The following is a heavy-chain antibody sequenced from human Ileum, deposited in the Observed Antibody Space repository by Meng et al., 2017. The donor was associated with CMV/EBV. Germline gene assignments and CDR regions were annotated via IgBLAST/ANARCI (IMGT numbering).Heavy chain of an antibody. CDR1: GYTFTSHD. CDR2: MNPNSGNT. CDR3: ARGVRYGSGKKYFDS. D-gene: IGHD3-10*01. Sequence: SGYTFTSHDINWVRQATGQGLEWMGWMNPNSGNTGYAQKFQGRVTITRNTSISTAYMELSSLRFEDTAVYYCARGVRYGSGKKYFDSWGQGTLVTVSS. J-gene: IGHJ4*02. V-gene: IGHV1-8*03.